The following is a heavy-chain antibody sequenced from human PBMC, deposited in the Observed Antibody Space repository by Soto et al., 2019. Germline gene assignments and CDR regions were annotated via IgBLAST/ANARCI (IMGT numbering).Heavy chain of an antibody. D-gene: IGHD2-2*01. J-gene: IGHJ5*02. CDR2: IIPIFGTA. CDR1: GGTFSSYA. V-gene: IGHV1-69*01. CDR3: ARAKLGYCSSTSCSYNWFDP. Sequence: QVQLVQSGAEVTKPGSSVKVSCKASGGTFSSYAISWVRQAPGQGLEWMGGIIPIFGTANYAQKFQGRVTITADESTSTAYMELSSLRSEDTAVYYCARAKLGYCSSTSCSYNWFDPWGQGTVVTVSS.